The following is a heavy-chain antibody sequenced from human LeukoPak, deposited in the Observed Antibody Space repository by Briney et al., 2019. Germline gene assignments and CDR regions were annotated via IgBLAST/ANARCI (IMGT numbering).Heavy chain of an antibody. CDR3: ARDSSSSWSRNGMDV. D-gene: IGHD6-13*01. Sequence: GGSLRLSCAVSGFSVSNYYMTWVRQAPGKGLEWVSIIYVDDTTSYADSVKGRFAISRDNSKNTVYLQLNNLRADDAAVYYCARDSSSSWSRNGMDVWGRGTTVTVSS. CDR1: GFSVSNYY. CDR2: IYVDDTT. V-gene: IGHV3-53*01. J-gene: IGHJ6*02.